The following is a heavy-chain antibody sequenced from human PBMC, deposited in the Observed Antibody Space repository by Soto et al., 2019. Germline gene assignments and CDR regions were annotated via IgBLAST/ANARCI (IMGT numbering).Heavy chain of an antibody. CDR3: AKEYIAAAGTFYYYGMDV. D-gene: IGHD6-13*01. Sequence: GGSLRLSCAASGFTFSSYGMHWVRQAPGKGLEWVAVISYDGSNKYYADSVKGRFTISRDNSKNTLYLQMNSLRAEDTAVYYCAKEYIAAAGTFYYYGMDVWGQGTTVTVSS. CDR2: ISYDGSNK. J-gene: IGHJ6*02. CDR1: GFTFSSYG. V-gene: IGHV3-30*18.